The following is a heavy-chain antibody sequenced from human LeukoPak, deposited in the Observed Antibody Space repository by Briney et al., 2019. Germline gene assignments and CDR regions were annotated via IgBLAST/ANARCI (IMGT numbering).Heavy chain of an antibody. CDR3: ATFTYYDFWSGYPAEDY. CDR1: GGSISSGSYY. V-gene: IGHV4-39*01. Sequence: PSETLSLTCTVSGGSISSGSYYWGWIRQPPGKGLEWIGSIYYSGSTYYNPSLKSRVTISVDTSKNQFSLKLSSVTAADTAVYYCATFTYYDFWSGYPAEDYWGQGTLVTVSS. D-gene: IGHD3-3*01. J-gene: IGHJ4*02. CDR2: IYYSGST.